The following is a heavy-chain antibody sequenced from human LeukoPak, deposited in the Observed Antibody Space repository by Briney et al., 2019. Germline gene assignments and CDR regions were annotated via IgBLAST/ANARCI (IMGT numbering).Heavy chain of an antibody. CDR2: IHYDGSTE. D-gene: IGHD6-6*01. V-gene: IGHV3-30*02. Sequence: GGSLRLSCAASGFTFNNHGMHWVRQAPGKGLEWVAFIHYDGSTEYYTDTVKGRFTISRDNSKNTLYLQMNSLRVEDTAVYYCAPGGWRSSSPGLGLDYWGQGTLVTVSS. CDR3: APGGWRSSSPGLGLDY. J-gene: IGHJ4*02. CDR1: GFTFNNHG.